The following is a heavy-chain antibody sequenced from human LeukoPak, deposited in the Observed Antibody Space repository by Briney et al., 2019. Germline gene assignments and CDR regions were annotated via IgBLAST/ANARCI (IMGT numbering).Heavy chain of an antibody. CDR1: GLTFYDQA. J-gene: IGHJ4*02. CDR2: ISGSGGST. Sequence: GGSLRLSCAASGLTFYDQAMHWVRQAPGTGLEWVSAISGSGGSTYYADSVKGRFTISRDNSKNTLYLQMNSLRAEDTAVYYCATRDLWFIDYWGQGTLVTVSS. D-gene: IGHD3-10*01. CDR3: ATRDLWFIDY. V-gene: IGHV3-23*01.